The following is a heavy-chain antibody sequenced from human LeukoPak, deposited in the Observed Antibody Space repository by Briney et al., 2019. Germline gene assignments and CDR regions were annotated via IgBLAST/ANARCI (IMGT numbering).Heavy chain of an antibody. J-gene: IGHJ4*03. Sequence: GSLRLSCEASGFTFSNFWMSWVRQAPGKGLEWVANIKKDGSEKNYVDSVEGRFTISRDNAKNSLYLHMNSLTAEDTAVYFCATEAAPPRGSGWWVQAYYFDSWGHGTLVTVSS. D-gene: IGHD6-19*01. CDR2: IKKDGSEK. CDR3: ATEAAPPRGSGWWVQAYYFDS. V-gene: IGHV3-7*05. CDR1: GFTFSNFW.